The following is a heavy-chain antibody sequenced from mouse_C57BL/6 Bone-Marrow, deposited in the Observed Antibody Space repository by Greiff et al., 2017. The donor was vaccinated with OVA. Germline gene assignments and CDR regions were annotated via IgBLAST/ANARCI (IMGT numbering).Heavy chain of an antibody. J-gene: IGHJ1*03. Sequence: EVQLVESGGDLVKPGGSLKLSCAASGFTFSDYYMYWVRQTPEKRLEWVAYISNGGGSTYYPDTVKGRFTISRDNAKNTLYLQMSRLKSEDTAMYYCARRRFYYYGSSSYWYFDVWGTGTTVTVSS. CDR1: GFTFSDYY. V-gene: IGHV5-12*01. CDR3: ARRRFYYYGSSSYWYFDV. CDR2: ISNGGGST. D-gene: IGHD1-1*01.